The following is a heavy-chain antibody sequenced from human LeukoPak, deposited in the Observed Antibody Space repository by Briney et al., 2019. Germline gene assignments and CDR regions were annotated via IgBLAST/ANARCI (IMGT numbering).Heavy chain of an antibody. CDR3: ARDPRNVGLAP. Sequence: GGSRRLSCVASGFSLSGYWMYWVRQAPGKGLMYLSRNNGDGSTTNYADVVKGRFTMSRDNVKNTLYLQMNSLRVEDTAVYYCARDPRNVGLAPWGQGTLVTVSS. J-gene: IGHJ5*02. CDR2: NNGDGSTT. V-gene: IGHV3-74*01. D-gene: IGHD2-15*01. CDR1: GFSLSGYW.